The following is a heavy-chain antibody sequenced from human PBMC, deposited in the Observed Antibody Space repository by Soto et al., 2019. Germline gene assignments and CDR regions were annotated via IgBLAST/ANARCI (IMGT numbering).Heavy chain of an antibody. Sequence: GGSLRLSCAASGFTFSSYWMHWVRQAPGKGLVWVSRINSDGSSTSYADSVKGRFTISRDNAKNTLYLQMNSLRAGDTAVYYCARVSRGEYSSSDPPMDVWGKGTTVTVSS. CDR2: INSDGSST. CDR3: ARVSRGEYSSSDPPMDV. CDR1: GFTFSSYW. D-gene: IGHD6-6*01. J-gene: IGHJ6*03. V-gene: IGHV3-74*01.